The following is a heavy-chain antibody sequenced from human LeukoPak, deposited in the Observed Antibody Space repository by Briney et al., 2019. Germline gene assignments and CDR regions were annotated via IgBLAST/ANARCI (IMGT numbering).Heavy chain of an antibody. Sequence: GRPLRLSCAASGFTFSSYGMHWVRQAPGKGLEWVAVISYDGSNKYYADSVKGRFTISRDNSKNTLYLQMNSLRAEDTAVYYCAKVPDGDYGVDYWGQGTLVTVSS. CDR3: AKVPDGDYGVDY. CDR1: GFTFSSYG. CDR2: ISYDGSNK. D-gene: IGHD4-17*01. V-gene: IGHV3-30*18. J-gene: IGHJ4*02.